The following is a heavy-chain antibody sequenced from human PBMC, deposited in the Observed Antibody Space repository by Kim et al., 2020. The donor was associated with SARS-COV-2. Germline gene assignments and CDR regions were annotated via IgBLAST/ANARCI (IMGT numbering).Heavy chain of an antibody. CDR3: AKDTSGLPLYYFDY. CDR1: GFTFSSYG. J-gene: IGHJ4*02. CDR2: ISYDGSNK. D-gene: IGHD4-17*01. V-gene: IGHV3-30*18. Sequence: GGSLRLSCAASGFTFSSYGMHWVRQAPGKGLEWVAVISYDGSNKYYADSVKGRFTISRDNSKNTLYLQMNSLRAEDTAVYYCAKDTSGLPLYYFDYWGQGTLVTVPS.